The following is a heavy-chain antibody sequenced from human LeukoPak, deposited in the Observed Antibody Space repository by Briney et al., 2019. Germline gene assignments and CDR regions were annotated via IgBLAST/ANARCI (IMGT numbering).Heavy chain of an antibody. CDR3: ARSAVVVPAAILGVPHSYMEV. J-gene: IGHJ6*03. CDR2: ISSSSSYI. Sequence: GGSLRLSCAASGFTFSSYSMNWVRQAPGKGLEWVSSISSSSSYIYYADSVKGRFTISRDNAKNSLYLQMNSLRAEDTAVYDFARSAVVVPAAILGVPHSYMEVWGKGPTVTVSS. D-gene: IGHD2-2*01. CDR1: GFTFSSYS. V-gene: IGHV3-21*01.